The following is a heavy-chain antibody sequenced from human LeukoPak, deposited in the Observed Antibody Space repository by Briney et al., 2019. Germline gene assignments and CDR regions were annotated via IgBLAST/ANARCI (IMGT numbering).Heavy chain of an antibody. J-gene: IGHJ5*02. V-gene: IGHV3-23*01. CDR3: ARGAGAQRVDWFDP. CDR1: GFTFSNYA. D-gene: IGHD3-3*01. CDR2: IIDDGRT. Sequence: QPGGSLRLSCAASGFTFSNYAVTWVRQAPGKGLEWVSTIIDDGRTYYTDSVEGRFTVSRDDSKDTLYLQMNRLRAEDTAVYYCARGAGAQRVDWFDPWGQGTLVTVSS.